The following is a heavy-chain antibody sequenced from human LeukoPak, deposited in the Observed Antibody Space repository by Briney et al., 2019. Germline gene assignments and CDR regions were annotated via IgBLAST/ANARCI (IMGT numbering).Heavy chain of an antibody. Sequence: PGGSLRLSCAASGFTFSSYAMSWVRQAPGKGLEWVSSITSSGAATYYADSVKGRFTISRDNSENTLYLQVNSLRADDTGVYYCGKDRRNYDGSNGHYYKLNGDCWGQGNLVTVSS. J-gene: IGHJ4*02. CDR1: GFTFSSYA. V-gene: IGHV3-23*01. CDR2: ITSSGAAT. CDR3: GKDRRNYDGSNGHYYKLNGDC. D-gene: IGHD3-22*01.